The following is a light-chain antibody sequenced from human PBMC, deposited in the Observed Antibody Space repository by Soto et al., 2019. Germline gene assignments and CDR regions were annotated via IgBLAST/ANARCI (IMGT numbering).Light chain of an antibody. CDR2: KAA. CDR1: DNIVHW. Sequence: IPMAPSPSTQSASFGASVAITCRASDNIVHWVAWYQQKPGKAPKLLIYKAANLADEVPSRFAGSGSGTDFTLTITRLQPDDFATYYCQHYNSFSRTFGQGTKVDIK. J-gene: IGKJ1*01. CDR3: QHYNSFSRT. V-gene: IGKV1-5*03.